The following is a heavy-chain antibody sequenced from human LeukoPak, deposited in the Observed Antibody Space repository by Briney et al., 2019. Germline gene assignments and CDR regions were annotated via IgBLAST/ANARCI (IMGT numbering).Heavy chain of an antibody. CDR1: GGSISSGGYY. CDR3: ARQRWLQSEAFDY. D-gene: IGHD5-24*01. CDR2: IYYSGST. J-gene: IGHJ4*02. Sequence: SETLSLTCDVSGGSISSGGYYWSWIRQPPGKGLEWIGYIYYSGSTNYNPSLKSRVTISVDTSKNQFSLKLSSVTAADTAVYYCARQRWLQSEAFDYWGQGTLVTVSS. V-gene: IGHV4-61*08.